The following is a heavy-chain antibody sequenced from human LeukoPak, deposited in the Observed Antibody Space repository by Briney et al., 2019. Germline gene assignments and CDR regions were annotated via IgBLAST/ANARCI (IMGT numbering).Heavy chain of an antibody. CDR3: AREPRRPGYSSSWYSDY. Sequence: SETLSLTCTVSGGSISSGSLYWNWIRQPAGKGLEWIGRIYTSGITNYNPSLKSRVSISLDTSKNQFSLKLSSVTAADTAVYYCAREPRRPGYSSSWYSDYWGQGTLVTVSS. V-gene: IGHV4-61*02. D-gene: IGHD6-13*01. CDR1: GGSISSGSLY. J-gene: IGHJ4*02. CDR2: IYTSGIT.